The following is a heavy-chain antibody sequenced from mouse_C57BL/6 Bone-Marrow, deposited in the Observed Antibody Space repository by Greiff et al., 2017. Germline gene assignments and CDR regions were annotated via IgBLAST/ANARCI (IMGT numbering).Heavy chain of an antibody. J-gene: IGHJ2*01. Sequence: DVKLVESGGGLVKPGGSLKLSCAASGFTFSSYAMSWVRQTPEKRLEWVATISDGGSYTYYPDNVKGRFTISRDNAKNNLYLQMSHLKSEDTAMYYCARGWGYYGNYSDYRGQGTTLTVSS. CDR2: ISDGGSYT. V-gene: IGHV5-4*03. CDR1: GFTFSSYA. D-gene: IGHD1-1*01. CDR3: ARGWGYYGNYSDY.